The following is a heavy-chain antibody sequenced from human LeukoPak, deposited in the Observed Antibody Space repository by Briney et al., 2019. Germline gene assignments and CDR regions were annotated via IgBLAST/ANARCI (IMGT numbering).Heavy chain of an antibody. CDR3: ARDPLPNHITMVRGSQGGWFDP. CDR1: GYTFTSYG. J-gene: IGHJ5*02. Sequence: ASVKVSCKASGYTFTSYGISWVRQAPGQGLEWMGWISAYNGNTNYAQKLQGRVTMTTDTSTSTAYMELRSLRSDDTAVYYCARDPLPNHITMVRGSQGGWFDPWGQGTLVTVSS. V-gene: IGHV1-18*01. D-gene: IGHD3-10*01. CDR2: ISAYNGNT.